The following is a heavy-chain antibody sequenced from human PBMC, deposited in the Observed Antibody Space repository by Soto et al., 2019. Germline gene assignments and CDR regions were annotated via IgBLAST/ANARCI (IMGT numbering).Heavy chain of an antibody. V-gene: IGHV3-30-3*01. Sequence: QVQLVESGGGVVQPGRSLRLSCAASGFTFSSYAMHWVRQAPGKGLEWVAVISYDGSNKYYADSVKGRFTISRDNSKTTLYLQMNSLRAEDTAVYYCARPDIVATISYYFDYWGQGTLVTVSS. D-gene: IGHD5-12*01. CDR3: ARPDIVATISYYFDY. CDR2: ISYDGSNK. J-gene: IGHJ4*02. CDR1: GFTFSSYA.